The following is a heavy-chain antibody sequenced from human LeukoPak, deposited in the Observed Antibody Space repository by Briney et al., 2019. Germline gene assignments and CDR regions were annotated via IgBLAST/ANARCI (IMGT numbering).Heavy chain of an antibody. D-gene: IGHD6-19*01. V-gene: IGHV1-2*02. CDR1: GYTFTGYY. Sequence: GASVKVSCKASGYTFTGYYMHWVRQAPGQGLEWMGWINPNSGGTNYAQKFQGRVTMTRDTSISTAYMELSRLRSDDTAVYYCRMGRAVAGTFFDYWGQGTLDTVSS. J-gene: IGHJ4*02. CDR3: RMGRAVAGTFFDY. CDR2: INPNSGGT.